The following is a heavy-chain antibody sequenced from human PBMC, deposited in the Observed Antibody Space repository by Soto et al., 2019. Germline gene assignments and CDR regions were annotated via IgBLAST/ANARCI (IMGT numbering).Heavy chain of an antibody. CDR3: ESNGFGETYYDGMDV. D-gene: IGHD3-10*01. CDR2: FIPIFGTA. J-gene: IGHJ6*02. Sequence: QVQLVQSGAEVKKPGSSVKVSCKASGGTFSSYAINWVRQAPGQGLEWMGGFIPIFGTADYAQKFQGRVTITADESTSTAYMELSSLRSEDTAVYYCESNGFGETYYDGMDVWGQGTTVTVSS. CDR1: GGTFSSYA. V-gene: IGHV1-69*12.